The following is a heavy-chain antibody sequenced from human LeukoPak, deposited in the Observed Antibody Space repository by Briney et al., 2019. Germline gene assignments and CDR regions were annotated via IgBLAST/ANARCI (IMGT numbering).Heavy chain of an antibody. CDR2: IYTSGST. J-gene: IGHJ6*03. CDR3: ARDLSVRGFYYTDV. V-gene: IGHV4-4*07. CDR1: GGSISSYY. D-gene: IGHD3-10*01. Sequence: SETLSLTCTVSGGSISSYYWSWIRQPAGKGLEWIGRIYTSGSTNYNPSLKSRVTMSVDTSKNQFSLKLSSVTAADTAVYYCARDLSVRGFYYTDVWGKGTTVTVSS.